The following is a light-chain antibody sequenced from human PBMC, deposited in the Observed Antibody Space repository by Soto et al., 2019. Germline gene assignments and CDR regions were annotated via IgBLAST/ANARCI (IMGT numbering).Light chain of an antibody. CDR3: QQHGSSPLT. V-gene: IGKV3-20*01. J-gene: IGKJ4*01. Sequence: EIVLTQSPGTLSLSPLERATLSCMASQNVDSSYLAWYQQKPGLAPRLLIYGAFSRPTGIPDRFSGSGSGTDFTLTISGLEPEDFAVYYCQQHGSSPLTFGGGTKVDIK. CDR2: GAF. CDR1: QNVDSSY.